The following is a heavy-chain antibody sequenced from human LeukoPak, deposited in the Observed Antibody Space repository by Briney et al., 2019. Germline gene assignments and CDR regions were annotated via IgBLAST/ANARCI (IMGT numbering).Heavy chain of an antibody. V-gene: IGHV4-30-2*01. J-gene: IGHJ5*02. D-gene: IGHD1-14*01. CDR3: ARGGITGFDP. CDR2: IYHSGST. CDR1: GGSISSGGYS. Sequence: PSETLSLTCAVSGGSISSGGYSWSWIRQPPGKGLEWIGYIYHSGSTYYNPSLKSQVTISVDRSKNQFSLKLSSVTAADTAVYYCARGGITGFDPWGQGTLVTVSS.